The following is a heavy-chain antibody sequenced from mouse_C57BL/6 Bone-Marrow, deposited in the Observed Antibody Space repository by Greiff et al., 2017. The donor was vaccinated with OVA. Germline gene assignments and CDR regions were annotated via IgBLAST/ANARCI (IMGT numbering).Heavy chain of an antibody. CDR3: AREGYYGFDY. D-gene: IGHD1-1*01. J-gene: IGHJ2*01. Sequence: DVHLVESEGGLVQPGSSMKLSCTASGFTFSDYYMAWVRQVPEKGLEWVANINYDGSSTYYLDSLKSRFIISRDNAKNILYLQMSSLKSEDTATYYCAREGYYGFDYWGQGTTLTVSS. CDR2: INYDGSST. V-gene: IGHV5-16*01. CDR1: GFTFSDYY.